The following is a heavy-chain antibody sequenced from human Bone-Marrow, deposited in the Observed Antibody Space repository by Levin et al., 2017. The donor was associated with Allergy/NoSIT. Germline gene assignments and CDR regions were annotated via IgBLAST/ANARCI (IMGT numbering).Heavy chain of an antibody. D-gene: IGHD3/OR15-3a*01. CDR2: IYHTGST. CDR3: ARVVMIYGVAIRGYWYDP. Sequence: SETLSLTCAVSGDSITSGGYSFSWIRQPPGKGLEWIGSIYHTGSTFYNPSLERRVTMSVDRSKNEVSLNLSSVTAADTAVYYCARVVMIYGVAIRGYWYDPWGQGTLVTVSS. J-gene: IGHJ5*02. CDR1: GDSITSGGYS. V-gene: IGHV4-30-2*01.